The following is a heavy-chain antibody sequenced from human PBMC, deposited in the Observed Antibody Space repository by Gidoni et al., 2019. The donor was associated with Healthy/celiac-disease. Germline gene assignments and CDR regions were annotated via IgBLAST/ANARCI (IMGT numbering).Heavy chain of an antibody. V-gene: IGHV1-18*01. Sequence: QVQLVQSGAEVKKPGASVKVSCKASGYTFISNGISWVRQAPGQGLEWMGWISAYNGNTNYAQKLQGRVTMTTDTSTSTAYMELRSLRSDDTAVYYCARGTYYYDSSGSEEVGYFDYWGQGTLVTVSS. CDR1: GYTFISNG. CDR2: ISAYNGNT. D-gene: IGHD3-22*01. CDR3: ARGTYYYDSSGSEEVGYFDY. J-gene: IGHJ4*02.